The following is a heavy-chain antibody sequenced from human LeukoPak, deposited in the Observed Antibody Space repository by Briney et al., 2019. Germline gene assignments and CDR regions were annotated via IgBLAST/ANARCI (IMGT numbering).Heavy chain of an antibody. V-gene: IGHV3-23*01. CDR2: IRGSGGST. CDR1: GFTFSSYA. Sequence: GGSLRLSCAASGFTFSSYAMSWVRQAPGKGLEWVSAIRGSGGSTFYADSVKGRFTISRDNSKNTLHLQMNSLRAEDTAVYYCAKGYYFDSRGYYSTYPFDYWGQGTLVTVSS. CDR3: AKGYYFDSRGYYSTYPFDY. D-gene: IGHD3-22*01. J-gene: IGHJ4*02.